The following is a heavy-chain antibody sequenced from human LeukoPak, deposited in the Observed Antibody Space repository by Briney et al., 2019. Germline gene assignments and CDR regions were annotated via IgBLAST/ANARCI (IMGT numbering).Heavy chain of an antibody. J-gene: IGHJ6*02. D-gene: IGHD2-2*01. CDR1: GGSISSSSYY. V-gene: IGHV4-39*01. CDR2: IYYSGST. CDR3: AREGYCSSTSCGAYYYYYGMDV. Sequence: SETLSLTCTVSGGSISSSSYYWGWIRQPPGKGLEWIGSIYYSGSTYYNPALKSRVTISVNTSKNQFPLKLSSVTAADTAVYYCAREGYCSSTSCGAYYYYYGMDVWGQGTTVTVSS.